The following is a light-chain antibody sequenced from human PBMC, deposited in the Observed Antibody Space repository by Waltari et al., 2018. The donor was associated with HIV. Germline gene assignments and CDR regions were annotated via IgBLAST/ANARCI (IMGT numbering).Light chain of an antibody. J-gene: IGLJ2*01. CDR3: SSYTSSSTVV. CDR2: DVS. Sequence: QSALTQPASVSGSPGQSITLPCPGTSSDVGGFNHVSWYQQHPGKAPKLMIYDVSNRPSGVSNRFSGSKSGNTASLTISGLQAEDEADYYCSSYTSSSTVVFGGGTKLTVL. V-gene: IGLV2-14*03. CDR1: SSDVGGFNH.